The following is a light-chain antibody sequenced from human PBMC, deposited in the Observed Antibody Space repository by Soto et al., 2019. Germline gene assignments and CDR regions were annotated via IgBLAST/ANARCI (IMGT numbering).Light chain of an antibody. CDR3: ATWDDSLNGHVV. J-gene: IGLJ2*01. V-gene: IGLV1-44*01. CDR2: NTN. Sequence: QSVLTQPPSASGTPGQRVTISCSGRSSNIGSNTVNWYQQVPGTAPKLLIYNTNQRPSGVPDRFSGSKSGTSASLAISGLQSEDEAGYYCATWDDSLNGHVVFGGGTKLTVL. CDR1: SSNIGSNT.